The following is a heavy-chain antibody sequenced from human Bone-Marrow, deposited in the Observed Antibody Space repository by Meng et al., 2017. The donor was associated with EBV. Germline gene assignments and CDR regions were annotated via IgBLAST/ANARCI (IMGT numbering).Heavy chain of an antibody. CDR2: LIPMSGAP. CDR3: ASESGRGFTPDY. D-gene: IGHD3-10*01. CDR1: RSTQRGYC. J-gene: IGHJ4*02. Sequence: QSVGEVKKPWSWVRVPCMISRSTQRGYCTSGVRQAPGQGLVWLGGLIPMSGAPYYAQNFKGRVTITADEATSTHYMELSNLRSEDTAMYYGASESGRGFTPDYWGQGTLVTVSS. V-gene: IGHV1-69*01.